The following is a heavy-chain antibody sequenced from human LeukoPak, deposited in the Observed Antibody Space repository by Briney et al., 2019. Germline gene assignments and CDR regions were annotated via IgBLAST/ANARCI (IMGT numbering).Heavy chain of an antibody. CDR1: GYTFTGYY. CDR3: AREEYSSSSSLYY. V-gene: IGHV1-2*04. Sequence: ASVKVSCKASGYTFTGYYMHWVRQAPGQGLEWMGWINPNSGGTNYAQKFQGWVTMTRDTSISTAYMELSRLRSDDTAVYYCAREEYSSSSSLYYWGQGTLVTVSS. J-gene: IGHJ4*02. D-gene: IGHD6-6*01. CDR2: INPNSGGT.